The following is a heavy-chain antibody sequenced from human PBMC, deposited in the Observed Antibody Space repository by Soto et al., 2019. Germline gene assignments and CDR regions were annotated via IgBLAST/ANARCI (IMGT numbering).Heavy chain of an antibody. J-gene: IGHJ4*02. V-gene: IGHV3-66*01. D-gene: IGHD3-16*01. CDR1: GFTVSTKY. CDR3: ARDPWAADY. CDR2: IYSGGST. Sequence: AGGSLRLSCAASGFTVSTKYMSWVRQAPGKGLEWVSVIYSGGSTFYADSVRGRFTISRDNSKNTVNLQMNSLRAEDTAVYYCARDPWAADYWGQGNLVTVSS.